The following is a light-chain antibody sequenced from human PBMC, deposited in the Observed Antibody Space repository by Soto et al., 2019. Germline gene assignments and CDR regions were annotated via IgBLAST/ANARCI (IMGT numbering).Light chain of an antibody. V-gene: IGKV3-11*01. CDR1: QSVSSY. J-gene: IGKJ4*01. Sequence: EIVLTQSPATLSLSPGERATLSCRASQSVSSYLAWYQQKPGQAPRLLIYDASNRATGIPARFSGSGSGTDFTLTISSLEPEYFAVYYCQQRSTWPSTFGGGTKVEIK. CDR3: QQRSTWPST. CDR2: DAS.